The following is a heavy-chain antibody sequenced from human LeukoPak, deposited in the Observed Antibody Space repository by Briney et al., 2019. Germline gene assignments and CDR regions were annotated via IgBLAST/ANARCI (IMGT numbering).Heavy chain of an antibody. J-gene: IGHJ3*02. V-gene: IGHV3-53*01. Sequence: GGSLRLSCAASGFTVSSNYMSWVRQAPGKGLEWVSVIYSGGSTYYADSVKGRFTISRDNSKNTLYLQMNSLRAEDTAVYYCARVFQYSSSRAAFDIWGQGTMVTVSS. CDR3: ARVFQYSSSRAAFDI. CDR2: IYSGGST. CDR1: GFTVSSNY. D-gene: IGHD6-13*01.